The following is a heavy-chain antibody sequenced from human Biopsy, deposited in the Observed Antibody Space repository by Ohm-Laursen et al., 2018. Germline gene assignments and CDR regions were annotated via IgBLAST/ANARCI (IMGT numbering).Heavy chain of an antibody. CDR2: IFYDGSNT. D-gene: IGHD5-18*01. J-gene: IGHJ6*02. CDR3: AKDRYNYTPIGGFSMDV. Sequence: SLRLSFAASGFTFNNYGMQWVRQAPGKGLGGGACIFYDGSNTYYADSVKGRFTISRDNSRDTLYLQMSSLRAEDTAVYYCAKDRYNYTPIGGFSMDVWGQGTTVTVSS. V-gene: IGHV3-30*18. CDR1: GFTFNNYG.